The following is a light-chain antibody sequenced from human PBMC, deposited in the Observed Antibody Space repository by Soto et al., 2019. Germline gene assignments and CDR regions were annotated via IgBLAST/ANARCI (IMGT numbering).Light chain of an antibody. V-gene: IGKV3-11*01. J-gene: IGKJ4*01. Sequence: EIGLTQSPVTLSLSPGDTATLSCRASQSVSSYLAWYQQKPGQAPRLLIYDTSNRATGIPARFSGSGSGTDFTLTISSLEPEDFAVYYCQQRSNWLTFGGGTKVEIK. CDR2: DTS. CDR1: QSVSSY. CDR3: QQRSNWLT.